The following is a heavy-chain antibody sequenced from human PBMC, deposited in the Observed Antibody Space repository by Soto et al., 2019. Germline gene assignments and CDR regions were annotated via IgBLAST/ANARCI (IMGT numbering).Heavy chain of an antibody. CDR1: GGSSSSGGYS. D-gene: IGHD4-4*01. V-gene: IGHV4-30-2*01. J-gene: IGHJ4*02. Sequence: PSETLSLTCAVSGGSSSSGGYSWSWIRQPPGKGLEWIGYIYHSGSTNYNPSLKSRVTISVDTSKNQFSLKLSSVTAADTAVYYCARGMTTVTTLDYWGQGTLVTVSS. CDR3: ARGMTTVTTLDY. CDR2: IYHSGST.